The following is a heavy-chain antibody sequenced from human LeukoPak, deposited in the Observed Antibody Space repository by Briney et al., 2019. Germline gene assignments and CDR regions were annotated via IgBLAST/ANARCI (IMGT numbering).Heavy chain of an antibody. J-gene: IGHJ4*02. V-gene: IGHV4-30-4*08. CDR1: GGSISSGDYY. CDR3: ATERGRYCSSTSCYRVGVY. Sequence: PSRTLSLTCTVSGGSISSGDYYWSWIRQPPGKGLEWIGYIYYSGSTYYNPSLKSRVTISVDTSKNQFSLKRSSVTAADTAVYYCATERGRYCSSTSCYRVGVYWGQGTLVTVSS. CDR2: IYYSGST. D-gene: IGHD2-2*02.